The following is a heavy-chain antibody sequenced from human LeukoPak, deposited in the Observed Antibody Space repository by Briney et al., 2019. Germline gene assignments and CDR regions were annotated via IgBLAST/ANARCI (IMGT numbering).Heavy chain of an antibody. V-gene: IGHV1-2*02. J-gene: IGHJ4*02. D-gene: IGHD6-19*01. CDR3: ARGIAVAGIDY. CDR1: GYAFTGYY. CDR2: INPNSGAT. Sequence: ASVKVSCKASGYAFTGYYLHWVRQAPGQGLEWMGWINPNSGATNYAQKFQGRATMTRDTSISTAYMELSSLRFDDTAVYYCARGIAVAGIDYWGQGTLVTVSS.